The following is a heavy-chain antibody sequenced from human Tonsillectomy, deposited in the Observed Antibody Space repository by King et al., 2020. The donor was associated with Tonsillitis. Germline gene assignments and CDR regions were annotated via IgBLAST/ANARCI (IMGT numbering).Heavy chain of an antibody. J-gene: IGHJ6*02. D-gene: IGHD3-3*01. CDR1: GGSISSSSYY. CDR3: ASNGGGGYYDFWSGPYYYYYGMDV. CDR2: IYYSGST. V-gene: IGHV4-39*01. Sequence: LQLQESGPGLVKPSETLSLTCTVSGGSISSSSYYWGWIRQPPGKGLEWIGSIYYSGSTYYNPSLKSRVTISVDTSKNQFSLKLSPVTAADTAVYYCASNGGGGYYDFWSGPYYYYYGMDVWGQGTTVTVSS.